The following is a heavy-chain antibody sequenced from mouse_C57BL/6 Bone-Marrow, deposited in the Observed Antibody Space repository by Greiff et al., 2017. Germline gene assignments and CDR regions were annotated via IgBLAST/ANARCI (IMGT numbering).Heavy chain of an antibody. D-gene: IGHD1-1*01. V-gene: IGHV1-81*01. CDR1: GYTFTSYG. J-gene: IGHJ4*01. CDR2: IYPRSGNT. Sequence: VQLKESGAELARPGASVKLSCKASGYTFTSYGISWVKQRTGQGLEWIGEIYPRSGNTYYNEKFKGKATLTADKSSSTAYMELRSLTSEDSAVYFCAREGTTVVAKMDYWGQGTSVTVSS. CDR3: AREGTTVVAKMDY.